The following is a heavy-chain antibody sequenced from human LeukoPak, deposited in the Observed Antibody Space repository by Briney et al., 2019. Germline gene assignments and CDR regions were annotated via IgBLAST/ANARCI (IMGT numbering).Heavy chain of an antibody. V-gene: IGHV4-59*01. Sequence: PSETLSLTCTVSGGSISSYYWSWIRQPPGKGLEWIGYIYYSGSTNYNPSLKSRVTISVDTSKNQFSLKLSSVTAADTAVYYCARVVYGGNGGFDYWGQGTLVTVSS. D-gene: IGHD4-23*01. CDR1: GGSISSYY. CDR2: IYYSGST. J-gene: IGHJ4*02. CDR3: ARVVYGGNGGFDY.